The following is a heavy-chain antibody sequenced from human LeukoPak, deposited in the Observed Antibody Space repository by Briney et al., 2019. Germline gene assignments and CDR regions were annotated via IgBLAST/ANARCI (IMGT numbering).Heavy chain of an antibody. V-gene: IGHV1-3*03. D-gene: IGHD3-22*01. CDR3: ATDHYYDSADAFDI. CDR1: GYTFTSYA. Sequence: GASVKVSCKASGYTFTSYAMHWVRQAPGQRLEWMGWINAGNGNTKYSQEFQGRVTMTEDTSTDTAYMELSSLRSEDTAVYYCATDHYYDSADAFDIWGQGTMVTVSS. CDR2: INAGNGNT. J-gene: IGHJ3*02.